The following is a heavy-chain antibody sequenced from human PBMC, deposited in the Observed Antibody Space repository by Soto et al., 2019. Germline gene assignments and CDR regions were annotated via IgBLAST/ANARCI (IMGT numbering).Heavy chain of an antibody. D-gene: IGHD5-18*01. CDR2: IVPIFGTA. V-gene: IGHV1-69*01. CDR3: TSGYSYGEYYYYYGMDV. CDR1: GGTFSSYA. Sequence: SVKVSCTAAGGTFSSYAIGWGRQAPGQGLEWMGGIVPIFGTANYAQKFQGRVTITADESTSTAYMELSSLRSEDTAVYYCTSGYSYGEYYYYYGMDVWGQGTTVTVSS. J-gene: IGHJ6*02.